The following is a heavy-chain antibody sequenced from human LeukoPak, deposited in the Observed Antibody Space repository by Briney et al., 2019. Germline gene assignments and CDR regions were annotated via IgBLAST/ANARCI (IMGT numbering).Heavy chain of an antibody. CDR2: IWYDGSNK. J-gene: IGHJ6*02. CDR3: ARVLSSSGYHEDYYYYGMDV. CDR1: GFTFSSYG. V-gene: IGHV3-33*01. D-gene: IGHD3-22*01. Sequence: GRSLRLSCAASGFTFSSYGMHWVRQASGKGLEWVAVIWYDGSNKYYADSVKGRFTISRDNSKNTLYLQMNSLRAEDTAVYYCARVLSSSGYHEDYYYYGMDVWGQGTTVTVSS.